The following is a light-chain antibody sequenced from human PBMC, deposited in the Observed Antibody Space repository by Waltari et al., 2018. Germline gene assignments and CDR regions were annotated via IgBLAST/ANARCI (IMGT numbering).Light chain of an antibody. CDR3: QQSYITPYT. CDR2: DAS. CDR1: QTMSNY. Sequence: DIQMTQSPSSLSASVGDRVTITCRASQTMSNYLNWYQHKTGKAPRLLIYDASSLESGVPSRFIGSGSGTEFTLTISSLEPEDFATYYCQQSYITPYTFGQRTNLEIK. V-gene: IGKV1-39*01. J-gene: IGKJ2*01.